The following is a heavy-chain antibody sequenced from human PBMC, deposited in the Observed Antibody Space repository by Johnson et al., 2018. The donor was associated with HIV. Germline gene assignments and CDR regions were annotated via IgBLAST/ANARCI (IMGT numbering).Heavy chain of an antibody. Sequence: VQLVESGGGVVQPGGSLRLSCAVSGFTFSNYWMHWVHQAPGKGLVWVSRVNNDGGDTIYADSVKGRFSLSRNNSKNTLFLEMNSLRAEDTAVYYCASPWGRFSTSSLDIFDIWGQGTMVTVSS. J-gene: IGHJ3*02. D-gene: IGHD6-6*01. V-gene: IGHV3-74*02. CDR1: GFTFSNYW. CDR2: VNNDGGDT. CDR3: ASPWGRFSTSSLDIFDI.